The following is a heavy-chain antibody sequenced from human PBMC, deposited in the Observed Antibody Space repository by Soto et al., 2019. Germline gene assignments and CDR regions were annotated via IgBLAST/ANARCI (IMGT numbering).Heavy chain of an antibody. J-gene: IGHJ4*02. D-gene: IGHD3-3*01. V-gene: IGHV3-15*07. CDR1: GFTFSNAW. CDR2: IKSKTDGGTT. Sequence: PGGSLRLSCAASGFTFSNAWMNWVRQAPGKGLEWVGRIKSKTDGGTTDYAAPVKGRFTISRDDSKNTLYLQMNSLKTEDTAVYYCTTDSPDNFWSSSDDYWGQGTLVTVSS. CDR3: TTDSPDNFWSSSDDY.